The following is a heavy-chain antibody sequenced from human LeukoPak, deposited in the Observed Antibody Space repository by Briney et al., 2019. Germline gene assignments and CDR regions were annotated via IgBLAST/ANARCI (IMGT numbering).Heavy chain of an antibody. Sequence: GASVKVSCKASGYTFTSYGISWVRQAPGQGLEWMGWISAYNGNTNYAQKFQGRVTITTDESTSTAYMELSSLRSEDTAVYYCARDRATTVTKSFAFDIWGQGTMVTASS. J-gene: IGHJ3*02. CDR1: GYTFTSYG. CDR3: ARDRATTVTKSFAFDI. CDR2: ISAYNGNT. V-gene: IGHV1-18*01. D-gene: IGHD4-17*01.